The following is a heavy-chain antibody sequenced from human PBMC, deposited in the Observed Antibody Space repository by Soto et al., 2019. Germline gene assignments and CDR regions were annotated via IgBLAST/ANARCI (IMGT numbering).Heavy chain of an antibody. V-gene: IGHV1-69*08. D-gene: IGHD3-10*01. J-gene: IGHJ4*02. CDR2: IIPIRGTA. Sequence: QVQLVQSGAEVKKPGSSVKVSCKASGGSSSSYTIIWVRQAPGQGLEWMGRIIPIRGTANYAQKFQSRVTMTQDKPTSTAYMEVSSLRSEDTAMYYCARDGDDGSGTYWGQGTLVTVSS. CDR3: ARDGDDGSGTY. CDR1: GGSSSSYT.